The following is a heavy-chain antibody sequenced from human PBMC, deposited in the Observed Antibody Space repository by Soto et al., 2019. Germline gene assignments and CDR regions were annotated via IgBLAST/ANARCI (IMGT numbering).Heavy chain of an antibody. V-gene: IGHV4-34*01. Sequence: SETLSLTCAVYGGSFSGYYWSWIRQPPGKGLEWIGEINHSGSTNYNPSLKSRVTISVDTSKNQFSLKLSSVTAADTAVYYCASSSGSYYLVDLRAQGTLDTGSS. J-gene: IGHJ5*02. CDR3: ASSSGSYYLVDL. D-gene: IGHD1-26*01. CDR2: INHSGST. CDR1: GGSFSGYY.